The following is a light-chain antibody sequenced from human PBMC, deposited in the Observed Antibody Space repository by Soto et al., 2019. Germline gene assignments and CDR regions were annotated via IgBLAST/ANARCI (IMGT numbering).Light chain of an antibody. V-gene: IGKV1-5*01. CDR3: QHYNSFPLT. CDR1: QSVGPS. CDR2: GAS. J-gene: IGKJ3*01. Sequence: IQMTQSPSTLSASVGDRVTVTCRASQSVGPSLAWYQQKPGKAPNLLIYGASILETGVPSRISGSGSGTDFTLTITSLQPDDSATYYCQHYNSFPLTFGPGTKVEIK.